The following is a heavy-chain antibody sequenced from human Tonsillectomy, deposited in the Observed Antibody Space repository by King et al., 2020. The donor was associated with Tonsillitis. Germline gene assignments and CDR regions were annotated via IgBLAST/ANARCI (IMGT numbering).Heavy chain of an antibody. V-gene: IGHV3-30-3*01. CDR1: GFIFKTYT. D-gene: IGHD2-15*01. Sequence: VQLVESGGGVVQPGRSLRLSCAASGFIFKTYTMHWVRQAPGKGLEWVALISFEGSTKFYADSVKGRFTISRDNFANRQHLQMDRLSGEDTGVYYCARYLVPVPGHTSYSVFDVWGQGTTVTVSS. J-gene: IGHJ6*02. CDR3: ARYLVPVPGHTSYSVFDV. CDR2: ISFEGSTK.